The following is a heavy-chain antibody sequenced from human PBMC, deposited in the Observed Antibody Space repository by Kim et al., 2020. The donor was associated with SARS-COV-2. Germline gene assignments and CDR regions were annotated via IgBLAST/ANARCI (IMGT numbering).Heavy chain of an antibody. V-gene: IGHV4-34*01. CDR2: ST. J-gene: IGHJ4*02. CDR3: ASTRRGVFDY. Sequence: STNDNPSLKSRVTISVDTSKNQFSLKLSSVTAADTAVYYCASTRRGVFDYWGQGTLVTVSS. D-gene: IGHD3-10*01.